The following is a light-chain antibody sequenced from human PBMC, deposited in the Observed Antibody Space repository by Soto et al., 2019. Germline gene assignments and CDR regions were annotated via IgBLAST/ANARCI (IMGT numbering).Light chain of an antibody. CDR3: QQYGSSSWT. Sequence: EIVLTQSPGTLSLSPGERATLSCRASQSVSSSYLAWYQQKPGQAPRLLIYGTSSRATAIPDRFRGSGSGTDFTLTSSRLEPEDFAVYYCQQYGSSSWTFGQGTKVEIK. V-gene: IGKV3-20*01. J-gene: IGKJ1*01. CDR1: QSVSSSY. CDR2: GTS.